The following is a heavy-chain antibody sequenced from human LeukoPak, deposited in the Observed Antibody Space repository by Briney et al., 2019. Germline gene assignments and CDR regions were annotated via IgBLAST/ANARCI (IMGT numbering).Heavy chain of an antibody. V-gene: IGHV3-53*05. CDR2: IYSGGST. CDR1: GFTVSSNY. CDR3: ARGVPAAIGAFDI. Sequence: GGSLRLSCAASGFTVSSNYMSWVRQAPGKGLEWVSVIYSGGSTYYADSVKGRFTISRDNSKNTLYLQMGSLRAEDMAVYYCARGVPAAIGAFDIWGQGTMVTVSS. D-gene: IGHD2-2*01. J-gene: IGHJ3*02.